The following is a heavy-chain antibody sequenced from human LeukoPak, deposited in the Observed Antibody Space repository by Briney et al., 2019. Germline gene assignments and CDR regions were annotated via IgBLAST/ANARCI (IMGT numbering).Heavy chain of an antibody. CDR1: GYTFTGYY. CDR3: ARGPEIVSSGWYHYYGMDV. CDR2: INPNSGGT. V-gene: IGHV1-2*02. D-gene: IGHD6-19*01. Sequence: ASVKVSCKASGYTFTGYYMHWVRQAPGQGLEWMGWINPNSGGTNYAQKLQGRVTMTRDTSISTAYMELSRLRSDDTAVYYCARGPEIVSSGWYHYYGMDVWGQGTTVTVSS. J-gene: IGHJ6*02.